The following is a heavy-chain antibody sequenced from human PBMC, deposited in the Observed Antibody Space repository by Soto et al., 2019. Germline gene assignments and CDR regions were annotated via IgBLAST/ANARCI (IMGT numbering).Heavy chain of an antibody. CDR1: GFTFSNNA. D-gene: IGHD3-10*01. CDR2: ITNTGGDS. Sequence: GGSLRLSCAASGFTFSNNAMTWVRQAPGKGLEWVSVITNTGGDSLYADSVKGRFTISRDNFKNTLYLQMNSLRAEDTAIYYCARASGESYPGSRVFDSWGQGTRVTVSS. CDR3: ARASGESYPGSRVFDS. J-gene: IGHJ4*02. V-gene: IGHV3-23*01.